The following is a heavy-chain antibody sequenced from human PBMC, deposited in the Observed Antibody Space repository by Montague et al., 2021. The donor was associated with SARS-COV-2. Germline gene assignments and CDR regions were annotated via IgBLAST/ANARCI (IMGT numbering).Heavy chain of an antibody. V-gene: IGHV4-39*02. CDR2: LYRSGSV. Sequence: SETLSLTCIVAGGFISDSYYWAWIRQAPGKGLEWLGSLYRSGSVYSNPSLKGRVSISVDKSKKHFSLRLTSATAAETAVYYCVRGAKEEHFAMDVWGQGTTVTVSS. CDR1: GGFISDSYY. CDR3: VRGAKEEHFAMDV. D-gene: IGHD1-1*01. J-gene: IGHJ6*02.